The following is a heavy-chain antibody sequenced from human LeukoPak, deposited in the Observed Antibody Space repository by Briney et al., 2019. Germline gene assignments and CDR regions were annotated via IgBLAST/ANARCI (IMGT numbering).Heavy chain of an antibody. D-gene: IGHD4-17*01. J-gene: IGHJ6*02. CDR2: ISGSGGST. Sequence: PGGSLRLSCAASGFTFSSYAMSWVRQAPGKGLEWVSAISGSGGSTYYADSVKGRFTISRDNSKNTLYLQMNSLRAEDTAVYYCAKDSIRHYYYGMDVWGQGTRSPSP. CDR3: AKDSIRHYYYGMDV. CDR1: GFTFSSYA. V-gene: IGHV3-23*01.